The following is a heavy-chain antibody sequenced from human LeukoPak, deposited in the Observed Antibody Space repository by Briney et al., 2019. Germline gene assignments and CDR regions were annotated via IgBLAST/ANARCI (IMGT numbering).Heavy chain of an antibody. D-gene: IGHD1-1*01. Sequence: KPSETLSLTCTVSDFSISTTYYWGWIRQPPGKGLEWIGSIYHTGSTYYNPSLKSRVTISVDTSKNQFSLNLSSVTAADTAVYYCARGGVKWFNWNDVLGWGMKKYYYYMDVWGKGTTVTVSS. V-gene: IGHV4-38-2*02. J-gene: IGHJ6*03. CDR3: ARGGVKWFNWNDVLGWGMKKYYYYMDV. CDR2: IYHTGST. CDR1: DFSISTTYY.